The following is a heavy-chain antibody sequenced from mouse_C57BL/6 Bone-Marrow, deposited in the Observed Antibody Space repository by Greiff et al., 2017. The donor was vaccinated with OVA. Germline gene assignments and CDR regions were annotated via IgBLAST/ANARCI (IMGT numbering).Heavy chain of an antibody. CDR3: TSLLPRY. D-gene: IGHD1-1*01. Sequence: EVKLVESGAELVRPGASVKLSCTASGFNIKDDYMHWVKQRPEQGLEWIGWIDPENGDTEYASKFQGKATITADTSSNTAYLQLSSLTSEDTAVYYCTSLLPRYWGQGTTLTVSS. V-gene: IGHV14-4*01. J-gene: IGHJ2*01. CDR2: IDPENGDT. CDR1: GFNIKDDY.